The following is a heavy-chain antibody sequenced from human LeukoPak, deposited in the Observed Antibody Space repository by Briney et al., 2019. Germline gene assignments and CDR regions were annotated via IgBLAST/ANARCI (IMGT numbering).Heavy chain of an antibody. Sequence: GESLKISCKASGYSFSTYWIAWVRQMPGQGLEWMGIIYPGDSDTRYSPSFQGQVIISADKSTSTAYLHWSSLKASDTGMYCCARTGASHYVMDVWGQGTTVTVSS. J-gene: IGHJ6*02. CDR2: IYPGDSDT. V-gene: IGHV5-51*01. CDR3: ARTGASHYVMDV. D-gene: IGHD1-14*01. CDR1: GYSFSTYW.